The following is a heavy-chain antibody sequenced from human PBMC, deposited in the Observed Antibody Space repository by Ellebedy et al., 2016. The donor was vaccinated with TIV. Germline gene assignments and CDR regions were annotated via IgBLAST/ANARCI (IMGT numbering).Heavy chain of an antibody. CDR3: ARDLEKSSGWYGGAAY. CDR2: ISHDGSSQ. CDR1: GFTFDSYA. V-gene: IGHV3-30-3*01. J-gene: IGHJ4*02. D-gene: IGHD6-19*01. Sequence: GESLKISCVASGFTFDSYAMHWVRQAPGKGLEWVAVISHDGSSQYYADSVKGRFTVSRDNSMTTVYLEMNSLRAEDTALDYCARDLEKSSGWYGGAAYWGQGTQVTVSS.